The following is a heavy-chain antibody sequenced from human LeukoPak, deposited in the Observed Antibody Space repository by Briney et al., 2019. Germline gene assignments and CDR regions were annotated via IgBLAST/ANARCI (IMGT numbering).Heavy chain of an antibody. CDR3: ARDSPYYDILTGYSSYDAFDI. D-gene: IGHD3-9*01. Sequence: GGSLRLSCAASGFTFSSYSMNWVRQAPGKGLEWVSYISSSSSTIYYADSVKGRFTISRDNAKNSLYLQMNSLRAEDTAVYYCARDSPYYDILTGYSSYDAFDIWGQGTMVTVSS. CDR2: ISSSSSTI. CDR1: GFTFSSYS. V-gene: IGHV3-48*01. J-gene: IGHJ3*02.